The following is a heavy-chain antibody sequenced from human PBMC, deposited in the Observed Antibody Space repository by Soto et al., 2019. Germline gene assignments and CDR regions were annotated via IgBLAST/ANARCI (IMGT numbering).Heavy chain of an antibody. J-gene: IGHJ3*01. CDR1: GFSISRYA. D-gene: IGHD3-22*01. CDR2: VSGSGEST. Sequence: PGGSLRLSCVGSGFSISRYALSWVRRAPGKGLDWVSVVSGSGESTYYADSVKGRISVSRDNSKNTMYPQMTSLRVEDTALYYCAKHVTPTMITVRHRDAFDVWGRGTMVTVSS. V-gene: IGHV3-23*01. CDR3: AKHVTPTMITVRHRDAFDV.